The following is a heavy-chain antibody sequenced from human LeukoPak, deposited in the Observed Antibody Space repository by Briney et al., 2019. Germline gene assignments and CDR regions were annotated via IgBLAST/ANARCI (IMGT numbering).Heavy chain of an antibody. CDR2: IYYTGST. CDR1: GGSIDSYY. CDR3: ARVHQSAEYYFDY. J-gene: IGHJ4*02. V-gene: IGHV4-59*01. Sequence: KPSETLSLTCTVSGGSIDSYYWSWIPPPPGKGLEWIGYIYYTGSTEYHPSLKSRVTISLDTSKNQFSLKLTSVTAADTAVYYCARVHQSAEYYFDYWGQGNLVSVSS. D-gene: IGHD2-2*01.